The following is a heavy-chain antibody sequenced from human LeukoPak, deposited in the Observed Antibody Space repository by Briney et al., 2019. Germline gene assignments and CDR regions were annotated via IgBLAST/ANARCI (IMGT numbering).Heavy chain of an antibody. CDR2: MNANSGDT. Sequence: ASVKVSCKASGYTFTSYGINWARQATGQGLEWMGWMNANSGDTGYAQKFEGRVTMTRDTSISTAYMELSSLRSEDTAVYCCARMYYYGSGSSVNWFDPWGQGTLVTVSS. CDR1: GYTFTSYG. D-gene: IGHD3-10*01. J-gene: IGHJ5*02. CDR3: ARMYYYGSGSSVNWFDP. V-gene: IGHV1-8*01.